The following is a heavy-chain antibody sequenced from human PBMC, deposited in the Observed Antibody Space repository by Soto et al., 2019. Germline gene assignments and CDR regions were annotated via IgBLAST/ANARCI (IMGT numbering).Heavy chain of an antibody. CDR2: IYYSGST. V-gene: IGHV4-30-4*01. CDR1: GGSISSGVYY. CDR3: ARDQLTLRYFDV. J-gene: IGHJ4*02. Sequence: SETLSLTCTVSGGSISSGVYYWSWVRQPPGKGLEWIGYIYYSGSTYYNPSLKSRVTISVGTSKNHFSLKLSSVTAADTAVYYCARDQLTLRYFDVWGQGTLVT. D-gene: IGHD3-9*01.